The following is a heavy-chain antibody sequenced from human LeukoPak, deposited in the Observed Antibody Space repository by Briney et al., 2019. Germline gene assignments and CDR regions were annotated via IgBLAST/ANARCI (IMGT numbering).Heavy chain of an antibody. J-gene: IGHJ4*02. V-gene: IGHV3-7*01. CDR1: GFTFSSYW. D-gene: IGHD3-16*01. CDR3: ARADRLGAALLASFDY. Sequence: PGGSLRLSCAASGFTFSSYWMSWVRQAPGKGLEWVANIKQDGSEKYYVDSVKGRSTISRDNAKNSLYLQMNSLRAEDTAVYYCARADRLGAALLASFDYWGQGTLVTVSS. CDR2: IKQDGSEK.